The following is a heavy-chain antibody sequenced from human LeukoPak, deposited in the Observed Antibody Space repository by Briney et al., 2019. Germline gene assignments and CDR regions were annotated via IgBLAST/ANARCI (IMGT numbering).Heavy chain of an antibody. Sequence: EPSETLSLTCAVYGVSFSGYYWSWIRQPPGKGLEWIGEINHSGSTNYNPSLKSRVTISVDTSKNQFSLKLSSVTAADTAVYYCARDEYYYGSGSFLKYNWFDPWGQGTLVTVSS. D-gene: IGHD3-10*01. V-gene: IGHV4-34*01. CDR3: ARDEYYYGSGSFLKYNWFDP. J-gene: IGHJ5*02. CDR2: INHSGST. CDR1: GVSFSGYY.